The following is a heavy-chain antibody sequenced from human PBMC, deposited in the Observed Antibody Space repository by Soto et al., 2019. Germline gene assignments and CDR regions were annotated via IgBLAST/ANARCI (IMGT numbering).Heavy chain of an antibody. Sequence: SETLSLTCTVSGGSISSGDYYWCWIRQPPGKGLEWIGYIYYSGSTYYNPSLKSRVTISVDTSKNQFSLKLSSVTAADTAVYYCARIIRYCSGGSCYYFDYWGQGTLVTVSS. V-gene: IGHV4-30-4*01. CDR2: IYYSGST. CDR1: GGSISSGDYY. D-gene: IGHD2-15*01. CDR3: ARIIRYCSGGSCYYFDY. J-gene: IGHJ4*02.